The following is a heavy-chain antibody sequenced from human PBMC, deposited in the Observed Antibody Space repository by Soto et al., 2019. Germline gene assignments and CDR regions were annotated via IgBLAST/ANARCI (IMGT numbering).Heavy chain of an antibody. Sequence: EVQLVESGGGLVQPGGSLRLSCSASGFTFSSYAMHWVRQAPGKGLEYVSAISSNGGSTYYADSVKGRFTISRDNSKNTLYLQMSSLRAEDTAVYYCVKDLGYCSGGSCYSDGNYYYYYGMDVWGQGTTVTVSS. J-gene: IGHJ6*02. CDR1: GFTFSSYA. V-gene: IGHV3-64D*08. D-gene: IGHD2-15*01. CDR2: ISSNGGST. CDR3: VKDLGYCSGGSCYSDGNYYYYYGMDV.